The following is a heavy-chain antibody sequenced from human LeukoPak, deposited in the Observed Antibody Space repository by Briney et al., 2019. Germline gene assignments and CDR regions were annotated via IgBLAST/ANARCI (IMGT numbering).Heavy chain of an antibody. CDR1: GFTFGSYV. D-gene: IGHD3-22*01. V-gene: IGHV3-23*01. CDR3: AKDKALDYYDSSGYYDC. Sequence: GGSLRLSCAASGFTFGSYVMTWVRLPPGEGLEWVSPITGSGDSTYYADSVKGRFTISRDNSKPTLYLEMNSLRADDTAVYYCAKDKALDYYDSSGYYDCWGQGTLVTVSS. J-gene: IGHJ4*02. CDR2: ITGSGDST.